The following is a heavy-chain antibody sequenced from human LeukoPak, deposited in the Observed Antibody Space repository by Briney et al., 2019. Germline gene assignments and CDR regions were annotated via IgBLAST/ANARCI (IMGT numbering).Heavy chain of an antibody. CDR2: IYSGGST. CDR1: GFTVSSNY. Sequence: GGSLRLSCAASGFTVSSNYMSWVRQAPGKGLEWVSVIYSGGSTYYADSVKGRFTISRENAKNSLYLQMNSLRAGDTAVYYCARDRGGGHMDVWGKGTTVTISS. D-gene: IGHD2-15*01. V-gene: IGHV3-66*01. J-gene: IGHJ6*03. CDR3: ARDRGGGHMDV.